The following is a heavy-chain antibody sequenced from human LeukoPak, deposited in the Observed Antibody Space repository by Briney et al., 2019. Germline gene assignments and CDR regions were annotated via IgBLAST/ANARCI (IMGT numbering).Heavy chain of an antibody. D-gene: IGHD3-10*01. CDR3: ARRITMVRGVIWDY. V-gene: IGHV4-59*01. Sequence: PSETLSLACTVSGGSISSYYWSWIRQPPGKGLEWIGYIYYNGSTNYNPSLKSRVTISVDTSKNQFSLKLSSVTAADTAVYYCARRITMVRGVIWDYWGQGTLVTVPS. CDR1: GGSISSYY. J-gene: IGHJ4*02. CDR2: IYYNGST.